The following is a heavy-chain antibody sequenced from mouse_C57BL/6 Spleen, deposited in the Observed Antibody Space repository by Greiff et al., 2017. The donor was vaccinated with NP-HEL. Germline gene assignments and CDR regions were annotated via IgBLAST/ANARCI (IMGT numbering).Heavy chain of an antibody. D-gene: IGHD1-1*01. CDR3: ARGSYYGSVYYFDG. J-gene: IGHJ2*01. Sequence: QVQLQESGPELVKPGASVKISCKASGYAFSSSWMNWVKQRPGKGLEWIGRIYPGDGDTNYNGKFKGKATLTADKSSSTAYMQLSSLTSEDSAVSVCARGSYYGSVYYFDGWGKGTTLTVSS. CDR2: IYPGDGDT. CDR1: GYAFSSSW. V-gene: IGHV1-82*01.